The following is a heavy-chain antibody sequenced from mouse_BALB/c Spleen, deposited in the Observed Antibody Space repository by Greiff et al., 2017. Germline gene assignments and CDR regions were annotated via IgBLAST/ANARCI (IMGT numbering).Heavy chain of an antibody. CDR3: ARSAYYGNYGAY. V-gene: IGHV1-54*03. J-gene: IGHJ3*01. D-gene: IGHD2-1*01. CDR1: GYAFTNYL. Sequence: QVQLQQSGAELVRPGTSVKVSCKASGYAFTNYLIEWVKQRPGQGLEWIGVINPGSGGTNYNEKFKGKATLTADKSSSTAYMQLSSLTSDDSAVYFCARSAYYGNYGAYWGQGTLVTVSA. CDR2: INPGSGGT.